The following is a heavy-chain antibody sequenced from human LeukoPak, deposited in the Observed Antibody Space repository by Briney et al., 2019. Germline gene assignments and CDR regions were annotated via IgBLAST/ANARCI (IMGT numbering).Heavy chain of an antibody. CDR3: ARRQGSQNDY. D-gene: IGHD3-10*01. CDR1: GYTFTSNY. V-gene: IGHV1-46*01. Sequence: GASVTVSCKASGYTFTSNYIYWVRQAPGQGLEWMGRINPSGGSTSYTQKFQGRVTMTRDTSTSTVYMELSSLRSEDTAVYYCARRQGSQNDYWGQGTLVTVSS. CDR2: INPSGGST. J-gene: IGHJ4*02.